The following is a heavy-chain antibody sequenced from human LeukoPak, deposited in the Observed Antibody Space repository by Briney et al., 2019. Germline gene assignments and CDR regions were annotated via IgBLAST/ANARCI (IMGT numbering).Heavy chain of an antibody. J-gene: IGHJ5*02. Sequence: SETLSLTCAVYGGSFSGYYWSWIRQPPGKGLEWIGEINHSGSTNYNPSLKSRVTISVDTSKNQFSLKLSSVTAADTAVYYCARHLRGITMVRGNYNWFDPWGQGTLVTVSS. CDR2: INHSGST. CDR1: GGSFSGYY. V-gene: IGHV4-34*01. CDR3: ARHLRGITMVRGNYNWFDP. D-gene: IGHD3-10*01.